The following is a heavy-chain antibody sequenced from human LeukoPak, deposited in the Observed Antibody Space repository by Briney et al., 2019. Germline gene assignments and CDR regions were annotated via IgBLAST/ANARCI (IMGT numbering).Heavy chain of an antibody. Sequence: GASVKVSCKASGYTFTGYYMHWVRQAPGQGLEWMGWINPNSGGTNYAQKFQGRVTMTRDTSISTAYMELSRLRSDDTAVYYCARDLGSSSWYGSAFDIWGQGTMVTVSS. CDR2: INPNSGGT. CDR1: GYTFTGYY. CDR3: ARDLGSSSWYGSAFDI. D-gene: IGHD6-13*01. J-gene: IGHJ3*02. V-gene: IGHV1-2*02.